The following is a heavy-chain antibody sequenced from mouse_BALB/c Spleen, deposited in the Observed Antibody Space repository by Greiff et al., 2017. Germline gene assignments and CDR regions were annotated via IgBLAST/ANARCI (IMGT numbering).Heavy chain of an antibody. Sequence: VQLQQSGAELVRPGTSVKISCKASGYTFTNYWLGWVKQRPGHGLEWIGDIYPGGGYTNYNEKFKGKATLTADTSSSTAYMQLSSLTSEDSAVYFCASITTYYAMDYWGQGTSVTVSS. CDR3: ASITTYYAMDY. CDR2: IYPGGGYT. J-gene: IGHJ4*01. CDR1: GYTFTNYW. D-gene: IGHD2-4*01. V-gene: IGHV1-63*02.